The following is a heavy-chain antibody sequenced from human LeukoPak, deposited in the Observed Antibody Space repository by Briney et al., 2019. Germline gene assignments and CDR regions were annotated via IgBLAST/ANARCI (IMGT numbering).Heavy chain of an antibody. CDR1: VGIFGSYA. V-gene: IGHV1-69*13. Sequence: ASVKASCKPSVGIFGSYAISSGGPAPGQALEWMGGILRIFGTATYAQKFQTRATITADESTSKACTELRSLRSEGTAVYYCARVAGGSGSYYLFDYWGQGTLVTVSS. D-gene: IGHD3-10*01. J-gene: IGHJ4*02. CDR3: ARVAGGSGSYYLFDY. CDR2: ILRIFGTA.